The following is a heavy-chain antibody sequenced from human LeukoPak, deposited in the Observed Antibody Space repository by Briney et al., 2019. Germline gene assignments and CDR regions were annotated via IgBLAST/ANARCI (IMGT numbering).Heavy chain of an antibody. J-gene: IGHJ6*03. CDR3: AKAPGRIMVRGVIITSSYYMDV. Sequence: GGSLRLSCAASGFTFSSYGMSWVRQAPGKGLEWVSAISGSGGSTYYADSVKGRFTISRDNSKNTLYLQMNSLRAEDTAVYYCAKAPGRIMVRGVIITSSYYMDVWGKGTTVTISS. CDR2: ISGSGGST. CDR1: GFTFSSYG. V-gene: IGHV3-23*01. D-gene: IGHD3-10*01.